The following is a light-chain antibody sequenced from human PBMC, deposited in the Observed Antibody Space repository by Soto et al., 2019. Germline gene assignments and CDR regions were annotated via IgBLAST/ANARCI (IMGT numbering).Light chain of an antibody. J-gene: IGKJ1*01. CDR1: QNVDSNY. CDR3: QQYDTSPPT. Sequence: EIVLTQSPGTLSLSPGERATLPCRASQNVDSNYLAWYQQKPGQAPRLLIYGVSTRATGIPDRFSGSGSGTDFTLTISRLEPEDSARYSCQQYDTSPPTFGQGTKVDIK. CDR2: GVS. V-gene: IGKV3-20*01.